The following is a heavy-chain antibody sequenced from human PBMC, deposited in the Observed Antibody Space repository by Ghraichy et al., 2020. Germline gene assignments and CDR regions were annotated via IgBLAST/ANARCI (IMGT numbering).Heavy chain of an antibody. Sequence: GSLRLSCVVSGGSIISSHRWSWVRQSPGKGLEWIAEIYHTGSTNYNPSLKSRVAISVDTSKNQFSLNLSSVTAADTAVYYCARTSYFGSAFDPWGQGTLVTVSS. CDR1: GGSIISSHR. CDR3: ARTSYFGSAFDP. D-gene: IGHD3-10*01. CDR2: IYHTGST. V-gene: IGHV4-4*02. J-gene: IGHJ5*02.